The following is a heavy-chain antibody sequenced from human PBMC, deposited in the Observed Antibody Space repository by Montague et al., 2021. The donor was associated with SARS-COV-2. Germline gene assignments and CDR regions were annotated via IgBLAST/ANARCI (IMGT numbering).Heavy chain of an antibody. Sequence: TLSLTCTLSGGSINSGGYYWSWIRQHPGKGLEWIGYIYYSGSTYYNPSLKSRLTISVDTSKNQFSLNLSSVTAADTAVYYCARVHFVSSGWYPDAFDIWGQGTMVTVSS. CDR2: IYYSGST. V-gene: IGHV4-31*03. CDR3: ARVHFVSSGWYPDAFDI. D-gene: IGHD6-19*01. J-gene: IGHJ3*02. CDR1: GGSINSGGYY.